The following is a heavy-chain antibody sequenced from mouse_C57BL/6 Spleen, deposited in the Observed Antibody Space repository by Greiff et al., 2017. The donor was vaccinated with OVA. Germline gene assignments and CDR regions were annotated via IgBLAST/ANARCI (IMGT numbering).Heavy chain of an antibody. V-gene: IGHV7-3*01. D-gene: IGHD3-1*01. CDR1: GFTFTDYY. J-gene: IGHJ1*03. Sequence: DVQLVESGGGLVQPGGSLSLSCAASGFTFTDYYMSWVRQPPGKALEWLGFIRNKANGYTTEYSASVKGRFTISRDNSQSILYLQMNALRAEDSATYYCARSGAPRYFDVWGTGTTVTVSS. CDR3: ARSGAPRYFDV. CDR2: IRNKANGYTT.